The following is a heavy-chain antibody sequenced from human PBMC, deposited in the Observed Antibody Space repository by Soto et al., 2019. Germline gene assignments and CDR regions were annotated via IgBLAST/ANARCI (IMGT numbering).Heavy chain of an antibody. V-gene: IGHV1-69*02. CDR1: GCTFSSYT. D-gene: IGHD2-15*01. Sequence: SVKVSCKASGCTFSSYTISWVRQAPGQGLEWMGRIIPILGIANYAQKFQGRVTITADKSTSTAYMELSSLRSEDTAVYYCARAGYCSGGSCYSFDYWGQGTLVTVSS. CDR3: ARAGYCSGGSCYSFDY. CDR2: IIPILGIA. J-gene: IGHJ4*02.